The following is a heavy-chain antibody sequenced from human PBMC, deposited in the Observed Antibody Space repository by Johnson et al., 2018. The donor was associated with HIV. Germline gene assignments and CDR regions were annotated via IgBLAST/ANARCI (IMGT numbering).Heavy chain of an antibody. D-gene: IGHD1-7*01. J-gene: IGHJ3*02. CDR3: ARSSQLLDAFDI. Sequence: VQLVESGGGVVQPGRSLRLSCAASRFTFSSYVMHWVRQAPGKGLEWVASIKQDRSEKYYVDSVKGRFTISRDNAKNSLYLQMNSLRAEDTALYYCARSSQLLDAFDIWGQGTMVTVS. CDR1: RFTFSSYV. V-gene: IGHV3-7*03. CDR2: IKQDRSEK.